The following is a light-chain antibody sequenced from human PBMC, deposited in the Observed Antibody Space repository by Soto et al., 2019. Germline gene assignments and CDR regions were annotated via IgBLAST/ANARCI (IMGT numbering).Light chain of an antibody. CDR2: AAS. CDR3: QQYNSYPWT. Sequence: DIQLAQALSFLSASAVDTVTITCRASQDIRSYLAWYQQKAGRAPKLLIYAASTLQSEVPSRFSGSGSGTEFTLTISSLQPDDFATYYCQQYNSYPWTFGQGTKVDIK. J-gene: IGKJ1*01. CDR1: QDIRSY. V-gene: IGKV1-9*01.